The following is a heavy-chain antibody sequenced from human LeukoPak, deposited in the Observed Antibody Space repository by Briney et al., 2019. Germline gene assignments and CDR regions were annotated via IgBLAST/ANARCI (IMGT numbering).Heavy chain of an antibody. J-gene: IGHJ3*02. V-gene: IGHV3-48*03. D-gene: IGHD3-10*01. Sequence: PGGSLRLSCVASGFTFSSYEMNWVRQAPGKGLEWVSYISSSGSTIYYADSVKGRFTISRDNAKNTLYLQMNSLRAEDTAVYYCAKFGLAGSGRYHDAFDIWGQGTMVTVSS. CDR1: GFTFSSYE. CDR3: AKFGLAGSGRYHDAFDI. CDR2: ISSSGSTI.